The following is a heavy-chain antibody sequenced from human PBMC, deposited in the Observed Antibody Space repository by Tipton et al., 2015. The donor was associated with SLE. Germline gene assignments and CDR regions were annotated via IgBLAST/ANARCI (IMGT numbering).Heavy chain of an antibody. J-gene: IGHJ3*02. CDR1: GGTFSSYA. V-gene: IGHV1-69*04. CDR2: IIPILGIA. CDR3: ARGGYYDSSSGSAFDI. Sequence: QSGAEVKKPGSSVKVSCKASGGTFSSYAISWVRQAPGQGLEWMGGIIPILGIANYAQKFQGRVTITADKSTSTAYMELSSLRSEDTAVYYCARGGYYDSSSGSAFDIWGQGTMVTVSS. D-gene: IGHD3-22*01.